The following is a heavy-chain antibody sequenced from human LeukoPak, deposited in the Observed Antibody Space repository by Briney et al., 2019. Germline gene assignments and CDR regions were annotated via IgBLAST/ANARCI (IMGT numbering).Heavy chain of an antibody. CDR1: VYTFTGYY. D-gene: IGHD2-15*01. Sequence: ASVKVSCMASVYTFTGYYMHWVRQAPGQGLEWMGWINPESGGTNYAQKFQGRVTMTRDTSISTAYMELSRLRSDDTAVYYCAREGYCSGGSCNDAFDIWGQGTMVTVSS. CDR3: AREGYCSGGSCNDAFDI. CDR2: INPESGGT. V-gene: IGHV1-2*02. J-gene: IGHJ3*02.